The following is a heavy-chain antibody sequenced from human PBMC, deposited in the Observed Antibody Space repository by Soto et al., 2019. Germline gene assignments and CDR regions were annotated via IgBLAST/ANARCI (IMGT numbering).Heavy chain of an antibody. V-gene: IGHV1-18*04. Sequence: GASVKVSCKASGYTFTSYGISWVRQAPGQGLEWMGWISAYNGNTNYAQKLQGRVTMTTDTSTSTAYMELRSLRSDDTAVYYCARDTIMRWDIVVVPAAHQHPYFYYGMDVWGQGTTVTLSS. J-gene: IGHJ6*02. D-gene: IGHD2-2*01. CDR1: GYTFTSYG. CDR2: ISAYNGNT. CDR3: ARDTIMRWDIVVVPAAHQHPYFYYGMDV.